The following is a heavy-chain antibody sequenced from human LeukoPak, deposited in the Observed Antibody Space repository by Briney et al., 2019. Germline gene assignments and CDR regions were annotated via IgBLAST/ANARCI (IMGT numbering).Heavy chain of an antibody. D-gene: IGHD1-26*01. Sequence: GGSLRLSCAASGFTFSSYAMSWVRQAPGKGLEWVSAISGSGGSTYYADSVKGRFTISRDNSKNTLYLQMNSLRAEDTAVYYCATNKWESSDPFPYFDYWGQGTLVTVSS. CDR1: GFTFSSYA. J-gene: IGHJ4*02. CDR2: ISGSGGST. CDR3: ATNKWESSDPFPYFDY. V-gene: IGHV3-23*01.